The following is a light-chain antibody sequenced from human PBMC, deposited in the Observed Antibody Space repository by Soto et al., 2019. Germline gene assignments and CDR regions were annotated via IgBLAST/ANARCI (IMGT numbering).Light chain of an antibody. CDR2: GAS. J-gene: IGKJ1*01. V-gene: IGKV3-11*01. CDR1: QSVSSS. Sequence: EIVMTQSPATLSVSPGERATLSCRASQSVSSSLAWYQQKPGQAPRLLIFGASTRATDIPARFSGSGSGTDFTLTISSLEPEDFAVYYCQQRSNWFGQGTKVDI. CDR3: QQRSNW.